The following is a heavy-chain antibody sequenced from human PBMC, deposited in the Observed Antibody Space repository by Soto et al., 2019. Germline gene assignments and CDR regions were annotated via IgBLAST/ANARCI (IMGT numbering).Heavy chain of an antibody. V-gene: IGHV3-48*03. CDR3: ARQTWGRGYSYGYPYYFDY. D-gene: IGHD5-18*01. CDR1: GFTFSSYE. J-gene: IGHJ4*02. Sequence: PGGSLRLSCAASGFTFSSYEMNWVRQAPGKGLEWVSYISSSGSTIYYADSVKGRFTISRDNAKNSLYLQMNSLRAEDTAVYYCARQTWGRGYSYGYPYYFDYWGQGTLVTVS. CDR2: ISSSGSTI.